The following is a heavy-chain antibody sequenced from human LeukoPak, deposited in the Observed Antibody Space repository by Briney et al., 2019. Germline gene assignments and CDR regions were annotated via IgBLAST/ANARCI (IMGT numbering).Heavy chain of an antibody. J-gene: IGHJ4*02. CDR3: TTQPSSSGDDHPAIDY. D-gene: IGHD5-12*01. Sequence: GGSLRLSCAASGFTFSNAWMSWVRQAPGKGLEWVGRIKSKTDGGTTDYAAPVKGRFTLARHDSKPTLYLQMNSLKTEDIAVYYCTTQPSSSGDDHPAIDYWGQGTLVTVSS. CDR1: GFTFSNAW. CDR2: IKSKTDGGTT. V-gene: IGHV3-15*01.